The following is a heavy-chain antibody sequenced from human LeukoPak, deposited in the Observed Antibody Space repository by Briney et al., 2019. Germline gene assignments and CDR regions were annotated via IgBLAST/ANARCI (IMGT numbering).Heavy chain of an antibody. Sequence: GRSLRLSCAASGFTVSSNYMSWVRQAPGKGLEWVPVIYSGGSTYYADSVKGRFTISRDNSKNTLYLQMNSLRAEDTAVYYCARRRIAAAGDPGYYFDYWGQGTLVTVSS. CDR2: IYSGGST. J-gene: IGHJ4*02. D-gene: IGHD6-13*01. CDR1: GFTVSSNY. CDR3: ARRRIAAAGDPGYYFDY. V-gene: IGHV3-66*01.